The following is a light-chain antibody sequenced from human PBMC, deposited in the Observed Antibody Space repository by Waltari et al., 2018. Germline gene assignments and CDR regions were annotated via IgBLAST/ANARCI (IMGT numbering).Light chain of an antibody. CDR2: GAA. Sequence: ETVVTQSPATLSVSPGERATLSCRTSQTIGRSLAWYQQKPGQAPRLVIYGAAIRATGIPDRFSGSGSETEFALTISGLQSEDFAVYYCQQYNKWPPGTFGQGTKVEI. CDR1: QTIGRS. V-gene: IGKV3-15*01. CDR3: QQYNKWPPGT. J-gene: IGKJ1*01.